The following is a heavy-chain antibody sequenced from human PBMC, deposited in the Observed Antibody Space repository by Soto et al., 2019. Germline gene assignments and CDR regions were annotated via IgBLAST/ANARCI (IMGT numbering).Heavy chain of an antibody. CDR1: GGSISSYS. D-gene: IGHD5-12*01. Sequence: SETLYLTCTVSGGSISSYSWSWIRQPPGKGLEWIGNIHYNGNTKYSPSLKSRVTMSVDTSKNHFSLKLISVTTADTAVYFCAREGNLGRWIQPLDSWGQGTLVTVSS. CDR3: AREGNLGRWIQPLDS. V-gene: IGHV4-59*01. J-gene: IGHJ4*02. CDR2: IHYNGNT.